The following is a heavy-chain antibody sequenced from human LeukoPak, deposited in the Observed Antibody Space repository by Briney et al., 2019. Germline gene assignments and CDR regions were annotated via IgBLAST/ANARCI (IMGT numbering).Heavy chain of an antibody. V-gene: IGHV1-2*02. Sequence: GASVKVSCKASGYTFTGYYMHWVRQAPGQGLEWMGWINPNSGGTNYAQKFQGRVTMTRDTSISTAYMELSRLRSDNTAVYYCARDQAEVGESVAGGNWFDPWGQGTLVTVSS. J-gene: IGHJ5*02. CDR2: INPNSGGT. CDR1: GYTFTGYY. D-gene: IGHD6-19*01. CDR3: ARDQAEVGESVAGGNWFDP.